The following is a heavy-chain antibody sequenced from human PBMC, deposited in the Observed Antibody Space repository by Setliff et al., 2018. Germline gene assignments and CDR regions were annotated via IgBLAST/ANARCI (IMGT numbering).Heavy chain of an antibody. CDR2: IYPADSDT. D-gene: IGHD6-13*01. V-gene: IGHV5-51*01. Sequence: PGESLKISCKGSGYNFRNYWIGWVRQMPGKGLEYMGIIYPADSDTTYSPSFQGQVTISADKSIDTAYLQWSSLKASDTAIYYCARHVSSSWFRYYFLYYYMDVWGKGTTVTVSS. J-gene: IGHJ6*03. CDR3: ARHVSSSWFRYYFLYYYMDV. CDR1: GYNFRNYW.